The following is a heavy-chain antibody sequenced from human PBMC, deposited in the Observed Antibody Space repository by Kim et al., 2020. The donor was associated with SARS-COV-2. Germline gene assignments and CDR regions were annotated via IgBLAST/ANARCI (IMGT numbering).Heavy chain of an antibody. V-gene: IGHV3-23*03. CDR3: AISRRDSSGYYYPFDY. CDR2: IYSGGSSR. J-gene: IGHJ4*02. CDR1: GFTFSSYA. D-gene: IGHD3-22*01. Sequence: GGSLRLSCAASGFTFSSYAMSWVRQAPGKGLEWVSVIYSGGSSRYYADSVKGRFTISRDNSKNTLYLQMNSLRAEDTAVYYCAISRRDSSGYYYPFDYWGQGTLVTVSS.